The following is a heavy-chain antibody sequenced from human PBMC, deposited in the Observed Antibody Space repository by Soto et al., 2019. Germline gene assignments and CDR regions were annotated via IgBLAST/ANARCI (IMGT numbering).Heavy chain of an antibody. V-gene: IGHV3-53*01. D-gene: IGHD3-16*01. CDR3: GREFEMDV. Sequence: EVQLVESGGGLTQPGGSLRLSCAASGFSVSSNYMSWVRQAPGKGLEWVSVIYSGGAPYYADSVKGRFTISRDNSENTVYLQMNSLRAEDTAMYYCGREFEMDVWGQGTTVTVSS. CDR1: GFSVSSNY. J-gene: IGHJ6*02. CDR2: IYSGGAP.